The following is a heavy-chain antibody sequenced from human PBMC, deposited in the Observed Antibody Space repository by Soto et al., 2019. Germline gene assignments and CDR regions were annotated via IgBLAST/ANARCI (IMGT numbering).Heavy chain of an antibody. CDR3: ARGGSSSWYGFYFFDN. CDR1: GGSMRGYG. V-gene: IGHV4-59*12. Sequence: ASEPQCLTYTVLGGSMRGYGCSWLRQPTGRGLEWIGYISDSGSTNYKTSLKSRVTISVDTSKNQFSLKVTSVTAADTAVYYCARGGSSSWYGFYFFDNWGPGTLVTVSS. D-gene: IGHD6-13*01. CDR2: ISDSGST. J-gene: IGHJ4*02.